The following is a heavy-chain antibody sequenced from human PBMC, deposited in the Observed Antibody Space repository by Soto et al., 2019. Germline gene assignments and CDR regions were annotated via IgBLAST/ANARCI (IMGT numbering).Heavy chain of an antibody. CDR1: GFTFSAYW. D-gene: IGHD4-17*01. CDR3: ARTSTGRPAVTTGDAFDV. J-gene: IGHJ3*01. CDR2: INSDGSST. V-gene: IGHV3-74*01. Sequence: GGSLRLSCAASGFTFSAYWMHWVRQVPGKGLVWVSRINSDGSSTSYADSVKGRFTISRDNAKNTLYLQMNSLRAEDTALYYCARTSTGRPAVTTGDAFDVWGQGTMVTVSS.